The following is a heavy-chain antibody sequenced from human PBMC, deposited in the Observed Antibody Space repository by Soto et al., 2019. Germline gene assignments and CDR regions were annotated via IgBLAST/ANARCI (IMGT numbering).Heavy chain of an antibody. D-gene: IGHD3-3*01. Sequence: SETLSLTCTVYGGSFSGFYWSWIRQPPGKGLEWIGEINHSGSTNYNPSLKSRVTISVDTSKSQFSLKLSSVTAADTAVYYCARVGVSNTIFGLAKGGQGTLVTVSS. V-gene: IGHV4-34*01. CDR2: INHSGST. J-gene: IGHJ4*02. CDR1: GGSFSGFY. CDR3: ARVGVSNTIFGLAK.